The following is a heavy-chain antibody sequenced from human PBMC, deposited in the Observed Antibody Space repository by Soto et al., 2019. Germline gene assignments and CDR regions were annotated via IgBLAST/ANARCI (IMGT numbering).Heavy chain of an antibody. CDR1: GFILSTYA. D-gene: IGHD2-15*01. CDR2: ISYGGKNK. V-gene: IGHV3-30*04. CDR3: ARAVCDGGSGYMLVGLRYGMDV. J-gene: IGHJ6*02. Sequence: QVQLVESGGGVVQPGRSLRLSCAASGFILSTYAMYWVRQAPGKGLEWVAVISYGGKNKYYADSVKGRLTSSRDNSKNALYLQMNSLRVEDTAGYSGARAVCDGGSGYMLVGLRYGMDVWGQGTTVTVSS.